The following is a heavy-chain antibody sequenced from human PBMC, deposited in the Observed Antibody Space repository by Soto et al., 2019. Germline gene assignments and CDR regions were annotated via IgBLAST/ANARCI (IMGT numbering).Heavy chain of an antibody. CDR1: GCTFTSYG. Sequence: GASVKVSCKASGCTFTSYGISWVRQAPGQGLEWMGWISPYNGNTNYAQKFQGRVTMARDTSTSTAYMDLSSLRSDDTAVYYCARDLAAADYWGQGTLVTVSS. CDR3: ARDLAAADY. CDR2: ISPYNGNT. J-gene: IGHJ4*02. V-gene: IGHV1-18*01. D-gene: IGHD6-13*01.